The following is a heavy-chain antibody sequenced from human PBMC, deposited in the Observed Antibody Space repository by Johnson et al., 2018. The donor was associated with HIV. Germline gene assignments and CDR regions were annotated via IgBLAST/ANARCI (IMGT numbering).Heavy chain of an antibody. CDR1: GFTFSSYA. J-gene: IGHJ3*01. Sequence: QVQLVESGGGVVQPGRSLRLSCAASGFTFSSYAMHWVRQAPGKGLEWVAVIRYDGSNKYYADSVKGRFTISRDNSKNTLYLQMNSLRAEDTAVYYCAKSQDAYNYDDAFDVWGQGTMVTVSS. D-gene: IGHD5-24*01. V-gene: IGHV3-30*02. CDR2: IRYDGSNK. CDR3: AKSQDAYNYDDAFDV.